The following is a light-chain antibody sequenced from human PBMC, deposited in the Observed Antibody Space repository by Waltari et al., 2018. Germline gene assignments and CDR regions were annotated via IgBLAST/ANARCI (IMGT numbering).Light chain of an antibody. CDR1: SSDVGGYNS. CDR3: SSYTTSSTLG. CDR2: DVS. Sequence: QSALTQPASVSGSPGQSITISCTGSSSDVGGYNSVSWYQQYPGKAPKLMIYDVSNRHSCVTNRCSGSKSGNTASLTISGLQAEDEADYYCSSYTTSSTLGFGGGTKLTVL. V-gene: IGLV2-14*03. J-gene: IGLJ2*01.